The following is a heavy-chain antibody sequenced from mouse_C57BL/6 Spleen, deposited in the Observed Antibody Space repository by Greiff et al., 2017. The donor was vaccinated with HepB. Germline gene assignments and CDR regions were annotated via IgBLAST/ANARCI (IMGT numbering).Heavy chain of an antibody. CDR3: TRLRRGGDY. V-gene: IGHV14-4*01. CDR2: IDPENGDT. Sequence: SGAELVRPGASVKLSCTASGFNIKDDYMHWVKQRPEQGLEWIGWIDPENGDTEYASKFQGKATITADTSSNTAYLQLSSLTSEDTAVYYCTRLRRGGDYWGQGTTLTVSS. CDR1: GFNIKDDY. D-gene: IGHD2-2*01. J-gene: IGHJ2*01.